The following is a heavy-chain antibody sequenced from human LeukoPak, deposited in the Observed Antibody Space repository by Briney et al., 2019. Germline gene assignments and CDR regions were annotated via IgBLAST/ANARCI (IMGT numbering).Heavy chain of an antibody. CDR2: IYYSGST. D-gene: IGHD3-9*01. CDR3: ARDVPFQNYDILTGPDY. V-gene: IGHV4-59*12. J-gene: IGHJ4*02. CDR1: GGSISSYY. Sequence: SETLSFTCTVSGGSISSYYWSWIRQPPGKGLEWIGYIYYSGSTNYNPSLKSRVTISVDTSKNQFSLKLSSVTAADTAVYYCARDVPFQNYDILTGPDYWGQGTLVTVSS.